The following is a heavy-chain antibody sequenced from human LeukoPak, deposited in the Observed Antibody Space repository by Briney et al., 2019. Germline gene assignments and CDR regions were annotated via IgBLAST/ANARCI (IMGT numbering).Heavy chain of an antibody. CDR1: GFTVSSNY. CDR3: ARVFGSTAYYFDY. V-gene: IGHV3-53*01. Sequence: GGSLRLSCAASGFTVSSNYMSWVRQAPGKGLEWVSVIYSGGSTYYADSVKGRFTISRDNSKSTLYLQMNSLRAEDTAVYYCARVFGSTAYYFDYWGQGTLVTVSS. D-gene: IGHD1-14*01. J-gene: IGHJ4*02. CDR2: IYSGGST.